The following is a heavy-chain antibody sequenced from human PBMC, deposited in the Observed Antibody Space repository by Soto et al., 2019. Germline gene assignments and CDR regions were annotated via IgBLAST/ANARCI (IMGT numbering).Heavy chain of an antibody. J-gene: IGHJ4*02. CDR1: GFTFSDYA. CDR2: ISYDGSNK. D-gene: IGHD5-18*01. CDR3: ARGSPGYTYGQAGYYFDY. Sequence: HPGGSLRLSCEASGFTFSDYALTWVRQAPGKGLEWVAIISYDGSNKNYADSVKGRFTISRDNSKNTLFLQMNTLKPEDTAIYYCARGSPGYTYGQAGYYFDYWGQGTLVTVSS. V-gene: IGHV3-30-3*01.